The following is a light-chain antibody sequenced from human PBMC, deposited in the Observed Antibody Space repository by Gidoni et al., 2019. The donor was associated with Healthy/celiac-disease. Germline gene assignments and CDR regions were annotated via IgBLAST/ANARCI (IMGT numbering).Light chain of an antibody. CDR2: AAS. CDR3: QQSYSTPFT. Sequence: DIQMTPSPSAPSASVGDRVTITCRASQSISSYLHWYQQKPGKAPKLLIYAASSLQSGVPSRFSGSGSGTDFTLTISSLQPEDVATYYCQQSYSTPFTFGGGTKVEIK. V-gene: IGKV1-39*01. CDR1: QSISSY. J-gene: IGKJ4*02.